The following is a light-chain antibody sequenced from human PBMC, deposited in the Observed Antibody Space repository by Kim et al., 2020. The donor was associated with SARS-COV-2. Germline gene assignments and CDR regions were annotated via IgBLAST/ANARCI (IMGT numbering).Light chain of an antibody. CDR3: SSYTAATTSV. V-gene: IGLV2-14*03. CDR1: NNDVGGYNY. Sequence: QSVLTQPASVSGSPGQSITIFCAGTNNDVGGYNYVSWYQQHPGRAPKLLIYDVKRRPSGVSDRFSGSKSGYRASLTISGLQPEDEADYYCSSYTAATTSVFGTGTKVTVL. J-gene: IGLJ1*01. CDR2: DVK.